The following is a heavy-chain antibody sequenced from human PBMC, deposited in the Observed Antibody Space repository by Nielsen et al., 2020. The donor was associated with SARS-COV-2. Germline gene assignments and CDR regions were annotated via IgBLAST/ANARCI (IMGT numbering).Heavy chain of an antibody. CDR1: GFTVNNLY. CDR3: ATEECVDDDCWVQY. Sequence: GESLKISCAVSGFTVNNLYMSWVRQAPGKGLEWVSIIYVGGGTQYADSVRGRFTMSRDDSKNTLFLQVYDLRAEDSAVYYCATEECVDDDCWVQYWGQGTLVTVSS. CDR2: IYVGGGT. J-gene: IGHJ4*02. D-gene: IGHD2-21*01. V-gene: IGHV3-53*01.